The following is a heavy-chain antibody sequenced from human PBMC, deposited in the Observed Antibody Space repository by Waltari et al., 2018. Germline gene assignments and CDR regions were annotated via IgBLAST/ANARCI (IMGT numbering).Heavy chain of an antibody. CDR3: SSGRVYCSSTSFPYDY. D-gene: IGHD2-2*01. CDR1: GGTFSSYA. J-gene: IGHJ4*02. CDR2: LIPIFGTA. V-gene: IGHV1-69*13. Sequence: QVQLVQSGAEVKKPGSSVTVSCKASGGTFSSYAISWVRQAPGQGLEWMGGLIPIFGTAIYAQKFQGRVTMTEDTSTYTAYMELSSLRSEDTAVYYCSSGRVYCSSTSFPYDYWGQGTLVTVSS.